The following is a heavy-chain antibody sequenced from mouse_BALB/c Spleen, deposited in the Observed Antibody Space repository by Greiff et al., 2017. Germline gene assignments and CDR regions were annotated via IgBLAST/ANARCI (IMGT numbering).Heavy chain of an antibody. CDR2: ISSGGSYT. CDR1: GFTFSSYG. J-gene: IGHJ2*01. V-gene: IGHV5-6*01. Sequence: EVKLVESGGDLVKPGASLKLSCAASGFTFSSYGMSWVRQTPDKRLEWVATISSGGSYTYYPDSVKGRFTISRDNAKNTLYLQMSSLKSEDTAMYYCARQRYYGNYLDYWGQGTTLTVSS. D-gene: IGHD2-1*01. CDR3: ARQRYYGNYLDY.